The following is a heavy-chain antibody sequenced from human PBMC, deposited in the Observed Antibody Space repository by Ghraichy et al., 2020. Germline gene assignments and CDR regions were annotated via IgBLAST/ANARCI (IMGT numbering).Heavy chain of an antibody. CDR3: ARDDPKARRGNGAFDI. V-gene: IGHV1-3*01. J-gene: IGHJ3*02. D-gene: IGHD4-23*01. CDR1: GYTFTSYA. CDR2: INAGNGNT. Sequence: ASVKVSCKASGYTFTSYAMHWVRQAPGQRLEWMGWINAGNGNTKYSQKFQGRVTITRDTSASTAYMELSSLRSEDTAVYYCARDDPKARRGNGAFDIWGQGTMVTVSS.